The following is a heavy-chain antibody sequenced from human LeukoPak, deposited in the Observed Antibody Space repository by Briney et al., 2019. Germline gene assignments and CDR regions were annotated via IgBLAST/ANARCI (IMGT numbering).Heavy chain of an antibody. CDR1: GFSFSTYG. D-gene: IGHD6-19*01. Sequence: GGSLRLSCTMFGFSFSTYGMHWVRQAPGNGLEWVAVIWNDGSHQYYTDTVKGRFTISRDNSKNTVYLQMNSLRADDTALYCCARQKGLSAFDIWGQGTMVTVSS. J-gene: IGHJ3*02. CDR3: ARQKGLSAFDI. CDR2: IWNDGSHQ. V-gene: IGHV3-33*01.